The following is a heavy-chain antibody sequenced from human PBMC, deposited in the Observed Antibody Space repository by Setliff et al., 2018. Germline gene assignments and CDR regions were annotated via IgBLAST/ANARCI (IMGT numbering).Heavy chain of an antibody. Sequence: PSETLSLTCTVSGGSVSRTSHYWGWIRQAPGKGMEWIGSVYYSGYTYPKPSLQSRVSIAVDTSKNQFSLILRSVTAADTAVYYCARGRMRGSCSGPSCTYDPFDIWGQGTPVTVSS. CDR1: GGSVSRTSHY. V-gene: IGHV4-39*07. D-gene: IGHD2-2*01. CDR2: VYYSGYT. CDR3: ARGRMRGSCSGPSCTYDPFDI. J-gene: IGHJ3*02.